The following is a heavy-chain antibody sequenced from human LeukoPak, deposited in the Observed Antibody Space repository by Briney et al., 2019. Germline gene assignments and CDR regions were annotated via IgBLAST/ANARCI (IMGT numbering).Heavy chain of an antibody. CDR1: GGTFSSYA. V-gene: IGHV1-69*04. Sequence: SVKVSCKASGGTFSSYAISWVRQAPGQGLEWMGRIIPILGIANYAQKFQGRVTITTDESTSTAYMELSSLRSEDTAVYYCARDMESMATTGNAFDIWGQGTMVTVSS. CDR2: IIPILGIA. J-gene: IGHJ3*02. CDR3: ARDMESMATTGNAFDI. D-gene: IGHD5-24*01.